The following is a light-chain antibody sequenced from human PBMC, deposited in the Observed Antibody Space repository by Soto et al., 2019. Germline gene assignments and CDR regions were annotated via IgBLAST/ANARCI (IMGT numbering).Light chain of an antibody. V-gene: IGKV3-15*01. Sequence: EIVITQSPATLSVSPGERSTLSWMASQIVSSNLAWYQQKPGQSPRLIIYCASTSATGIPAMFSGSGSGTEFTLTISSLQSEDFAVYYCQQYNNWPPWTVGQGTKVEIK. CDR2: CAS. CDR1: QIVSSN. J-gene: IGKJ1*01. CDR3: QQYNNWPPWT.